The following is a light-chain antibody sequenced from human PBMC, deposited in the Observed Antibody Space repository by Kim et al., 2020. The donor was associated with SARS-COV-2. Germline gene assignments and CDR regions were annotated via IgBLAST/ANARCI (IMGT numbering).Light chain of an antibody. Sequence: VALGQTVRITCQGDSLRSYYATWYQQKPGQAPKVVIYGKDNRPSGVPDRFSGSSSENTAYLTITGTQAGDEADYYCNSRDSNDYVVFGGGTKVTVL. CDR1: SLRSYY. V-gene: IGLV3-19*01. CDR2: GKD. J-gene: IGLJ2*01. CDR3: NSRDSNDYVV.